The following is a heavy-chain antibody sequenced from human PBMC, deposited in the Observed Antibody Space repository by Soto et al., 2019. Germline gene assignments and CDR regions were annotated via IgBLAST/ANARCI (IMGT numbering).Heavy chain of an antibody. CDR3: ARMVATGLYYGMDV. CDR1: GFSLTKPRMG. D-gene: IGHD1-1*01. CDR2: IFSNDEK. Sequence: QVTLKESGPVLVKPTETLTLTCTVSGFSLTKPRMGASWIRQPPGKALEWLAHIFSNDEKSYTTSLKTRLTISKDTSKSQVVLTMTNLDPVDTATYFCARMVATGLYYGMDVWGLGTTVTVSS. V-gene: IGHV2-26*01. J-gene: IGHJ6*02.